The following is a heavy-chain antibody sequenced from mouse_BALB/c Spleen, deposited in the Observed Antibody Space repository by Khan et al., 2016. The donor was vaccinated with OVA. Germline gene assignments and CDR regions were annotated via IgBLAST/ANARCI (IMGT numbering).Heavy chain of an antibody. J-gene: IGHJ3*01. CDR3: VRDGAYHRNDGWFAY. V-gene: IGHV1-4*01. CDR1: GYTFTSYT. Sequence: QVQLQQSVAELARPGASVKMSFMASGYTFTSYTIHWIKKRPGQGLEWIGYINPSNGYTNYNQKFKDKATLTTDQSSTTAYLQLSSLTSDDSAVYNCVRDGAYHRNDGWFAYWGQGTLVTVSA. CDR2: INPSNGYT. D-gene: IGHD2-14*01.